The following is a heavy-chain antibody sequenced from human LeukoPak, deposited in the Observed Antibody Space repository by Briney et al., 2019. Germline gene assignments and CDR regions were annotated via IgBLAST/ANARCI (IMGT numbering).Heavy chain of an antibody. CDR2: ISASGNYI. D-gene: IGHD3-16*01. J-gene: IGHJ3*02. CDR1: GFSFSSYS. Sequence: GGSLRLSCAAPGFSFSSYSMNWVRQAPGRGLEWVSSISASGNYIYYADSVKGRFTISRDSAENSLYLQMNSLGAEDTAVYYCARGLYYYGTDAFGIWGQGTMVTVS. V-gene: IGHV3-21*01. CDR3: ARGLYYYGTDAFGI.